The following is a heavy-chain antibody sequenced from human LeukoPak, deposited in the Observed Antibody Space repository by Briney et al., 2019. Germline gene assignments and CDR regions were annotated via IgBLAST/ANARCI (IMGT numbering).Heavy chain of an antibody. Sequence: GGSLRLSCAASGFTFSDYYMSWIRQAPGKGLEWVSYISSSGSTIYYADSVKGRFTISRDNARNSLYLQMNSLRAEDTAVYYCARDGVYHILTGYCDYWGQGTLVTVSS. CDR3: ARDGVYHILTGYCDY. V-gene: IGHV3-11*04. D-gene: IGHD3-9*01. CDR2: ISSSGSTI. CDR1: GFTFSDYY. J-gene: IGHJ4*02.